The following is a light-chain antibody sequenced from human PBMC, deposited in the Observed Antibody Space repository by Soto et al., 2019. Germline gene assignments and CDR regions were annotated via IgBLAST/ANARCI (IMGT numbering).Light chain of an antibody. V-gene: IGLV2-14*01. CDR1: SSDVGAYDY. J-gene: IGLJ1*01. CDR3: NSVTSATATHNV. Sequence: QSVLTQPASVSGSPGQSITISCTGNSSDVGAYDYVSWYQQHPGEAPKLIIYDVTNRPSGVSDRFSGSKSGNTASLTVSGLQTEDEGDYSCNSVTSATATHNVFGTGTKRTVL. CDR2: DVT.